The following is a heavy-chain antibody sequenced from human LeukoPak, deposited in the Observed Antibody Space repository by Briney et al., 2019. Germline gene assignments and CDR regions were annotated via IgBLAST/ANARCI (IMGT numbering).Heavy chain of an antibody. V-gene: IGHV3-23*01. CDR2: ISGSGGST. CDR1: GFTFSSYA. Sequence: GGSLRLSCAASGFTFSSYAISWVRQAPGKGLELVSSISGSGGSTYYADSVKGRFTISRDNSKNTLYLQMNSLRAEEPAVYYCENSLYCNGGSCYSLYYYHYYMHVWGKGTTPTVSS. D-gene: IGHD2-15*01. CDR3: ENSLYCNGGSCYSLYYYHYYMHV. J-gene: IGHJ6*03.